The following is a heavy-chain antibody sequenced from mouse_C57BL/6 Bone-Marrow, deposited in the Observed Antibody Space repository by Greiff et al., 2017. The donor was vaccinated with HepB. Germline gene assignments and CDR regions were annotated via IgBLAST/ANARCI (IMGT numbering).Heavy chain of an antibody. CDR3: TRDQRYYYGSSRHWYFDV. CDR1: GFTFSSYA. J-gene: IGHJ1*03. V-gene: IGHV5-9-1*02. Sequence: EVKLMESGEGLVKPGGSLKLSCAASGFTFSSYAMSWVRQTPEKRLEWVAYISSGGDYIYYADTVKGRFTISRDNARNTLYLQMSSLKSEDTAMYYCTRDQRYYYGSSRHWYFDVWGTGTTVTVSS. D-gene: IGHD1-1*01. CDR2: ISSGGDYI.